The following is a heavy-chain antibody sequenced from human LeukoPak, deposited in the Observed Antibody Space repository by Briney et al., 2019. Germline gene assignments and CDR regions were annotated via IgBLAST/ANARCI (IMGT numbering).Heavy chain of an antibody. V-gene: IGHV3-48*01. CDR3: ARDKDYYDSGRPF. Sequence: PGGSLRLSCAASGFTFSSYSMNWVRQAPGKGLEWVSYISSSSSTIYYADSVKGRFTISRDNAKNSLYLQMNSLRAEDTAVYYCARDKDYYDSGRPFWGQGTLVTVSS. D-gene: IGHD3-10*01. CDR2: ISSSSSTI. CDR1: GFTFSSYS. J-gene: IGHJ4*02.